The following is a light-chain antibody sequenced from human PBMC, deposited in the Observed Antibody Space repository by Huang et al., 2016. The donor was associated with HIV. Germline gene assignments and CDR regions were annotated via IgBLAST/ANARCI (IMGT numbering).Light chain of an antibody. Sequence: DIQMTQSPSSLSASVGDRVTITCRASPGIGNSLAWYQQKPEKAPRLLLYATSTLERVVPSRFSGSGSGTKYTLTINILQPEDIASYYCQQYHSLPWTFGQGTKVEIK. V-gene: IGKV1-NL1*01. CDR2: ATS. J-gene: IGKJ1*01. CDR3: QQYHSLPWT. CDR1: PGIGNS.